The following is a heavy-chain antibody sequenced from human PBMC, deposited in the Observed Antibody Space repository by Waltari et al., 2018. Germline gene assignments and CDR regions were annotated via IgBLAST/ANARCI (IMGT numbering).Heavy chain of an antibody. J-gene: IGHJ4*02. CDR2: IWYDGSNK. CDR1: GFTFGSYG. Sequence: QVQLVESGGGVVQPGRSLRLHCAASGFTFGSYGWPWVRQAPGKGLVWVAVIWYDGSNKYYADSVKGRFTISRDNSKNTLYLQMYSLRAEDTAVYYCASSLYGGNSDYWGQGTLVTVSS. D-gene: IGHD2-21*02. CDR3: ASSLYGGNSDY. V-gene: IGHV3-33*01.